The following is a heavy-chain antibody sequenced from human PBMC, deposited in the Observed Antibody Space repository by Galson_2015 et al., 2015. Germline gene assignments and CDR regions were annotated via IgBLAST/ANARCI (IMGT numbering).Heavy chain of an antibody. CDR2: ISYDESDK. Sequence: SLRLSCAASGFTFSTFGMHWVRQAPGKGLEWVAFISYDESDKQYADSVKGRFTISRDGSKNTVDLQMNSLRADDTSIYYCAKDDVHITMMPDHWGQGTLVTVSS. CDR3: AKDDVHITMMPDH. V-gene: IGHV3-30*18. CDR1: GFTFSTFG. D-gene: IGHD3-22*01. J-gene: IGHJ4*02.